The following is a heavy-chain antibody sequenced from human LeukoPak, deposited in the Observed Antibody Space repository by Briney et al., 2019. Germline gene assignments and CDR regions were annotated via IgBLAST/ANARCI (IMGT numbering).Heavy chain of an antibody. CDR2: IYYSGST. J-gene: IGHJ6*02. CDR3: AKRGSYDYYYGMDV. D-gene: IGHD1-26*01. CDR1: GGSISSGDYY. Sequence: SQTLSLTCTVSGGSISSGDYYWSWIRQPPGKGLEWIGYIYYSGSTYYNPSLKSRVTISVDTSKNQFSLRLSSVTAADTAVYYCAKRGSYDYYYGMDVWGQGTTVTVSS. V-gene: IGHV4-30-4*01.